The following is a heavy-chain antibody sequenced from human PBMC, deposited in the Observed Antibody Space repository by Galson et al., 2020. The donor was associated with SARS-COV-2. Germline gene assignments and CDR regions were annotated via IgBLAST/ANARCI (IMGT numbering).Heavy chain of an antibody. J-gene: IGHJ4*02. D-gene: IGHD3-3*01. V-gene: IGHV3-7*01. Sequence: GGSLRLSCAASGFIFRNYWMACYRQAPGKGLEWVANIKHDGSEIHYVESVKGRFTISRDDAKNSLYLQMNSLRVDDTAVYYCARGPGFFIDYWGQGTLVTVSS. CDR1: GFIFRNYW. CDR3: ARGPGFFIDY. CDR2: IKHDGSEI.